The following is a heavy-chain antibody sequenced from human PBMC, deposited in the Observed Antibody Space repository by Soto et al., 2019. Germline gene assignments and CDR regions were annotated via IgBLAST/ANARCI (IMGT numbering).Heavy chain of an antibody. V-gene: IGHV3-13*01. D-gene: IGHD2-2*02. CDR2: FGTAGDT. Sequence: PGGSLRLSCAASGFTFSSYDMHWVRQATGKGLEWVSAFGTAGDTYYPGSVKGRFTISRDNYKNTLYLQMNSLRAEDTAVYYRERGVYCSSTSCYTKYYYYYYGMDVWGQGNKVTVS. CDR3: ERGVYCSSTSCYTKYYYYYYGMDV. J-gene: IGHJ6*02. CDR1: GFTFSSYD.